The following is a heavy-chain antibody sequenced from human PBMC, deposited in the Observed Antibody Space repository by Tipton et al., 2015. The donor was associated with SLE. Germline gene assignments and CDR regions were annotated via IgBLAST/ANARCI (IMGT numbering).Heavy chain of an antibody. Sequence: TLSLTCAVSGGSISSGGYSWSWIRQPPGKGLEWIGSIYYSGSTYYNPSLKSRVTISVDRSKNQFSLKLSSVTAADTAVYYCARGPNYYGSGSYGMDVWGQGTTVTVSS. CDR3: ARGPNYYGSGSYGMDV. CDR1: GGSISSGGYS. CDR2: IYYSGST. V-gene: IGHV4-30-2*03. D-gene: IGHD3-10*01. J-gene: IGHJ6*02.